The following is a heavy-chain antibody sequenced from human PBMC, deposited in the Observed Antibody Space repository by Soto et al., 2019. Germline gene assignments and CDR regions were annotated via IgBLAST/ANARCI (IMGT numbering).Heavy chain of an antibody. Sequence: GASVKVSCKASGGTFSSYAISWVRQAPGQGLEWMGGVIPIFGTANYAQKFQGRVTITADKSTSTAYMELSSLRAEDTAVYYCARNGEMVPGVIRDYYYAMDVLGQGPTVTVSS. CDR1: GGTFSSYA. V-gene: IGHV1-69*06. CDR3: ARNGEMVPGVIRDYYYAMDV. D-gene: IGHD3-10*01. J-gene: IGHJ6*02. CDR2: VIPIFGTA.